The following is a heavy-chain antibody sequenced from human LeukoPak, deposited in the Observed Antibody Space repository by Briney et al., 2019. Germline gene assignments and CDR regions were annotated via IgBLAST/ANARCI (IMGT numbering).Heavy chain of an antibody. CDR3: AGGGPEWLEAFDI. V-gene: IGHV4-39*01. CDR1: GGSISSSSYY. D-gene: IGHD3-3*01. CDR2: IYYSGST. Sequence: PSETLSLTCTVSGGSISSSSYYWGWIRQPPGKGLEWIGSIYYSGSTYYNPSLKSRVTISVDTSKNQFSLKLSSVTAADTAVYYCAGGGPEWLEAFDIWGQGTMVTVSS. J-gene: IGHJ3*02.